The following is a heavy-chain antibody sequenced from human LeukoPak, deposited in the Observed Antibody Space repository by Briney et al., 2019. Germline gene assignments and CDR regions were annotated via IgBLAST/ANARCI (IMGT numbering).Heavy chain of an antibody. CDR2: ISGDGGST. Sequence: GGSLRLSCAASGFTFSSYAMSWVRQAPGKGLEWVSLISGDGGSTYYAGSVKGRFTISRDNSKNSLYLQMNSLRTEDTALYYCAKDQTLDPGGFDYWGQGTLVTVSS. J-gene: IGHJ4*02. CDR1: GFTFSSYA. CDR3: AKDQTLDPGGFDY. V-gene: IGHV3-43*02. D-gene: IGHD3-10*01.